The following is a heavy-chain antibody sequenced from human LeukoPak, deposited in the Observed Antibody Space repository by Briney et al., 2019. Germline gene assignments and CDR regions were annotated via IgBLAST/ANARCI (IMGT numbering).Heavy chain of an antibody. D-gene: IGHD6-13*01. CDR1: GFTFSSYG. CDR2: ISGSGGST. CDR3: AKGAPKRAFSSSWYRSPMDV. J-gene: IGHJ6*03. Sequence: GGSLRLSCAASGFTFSSYGMSWVRQAPGKGLEWVSAISGSGGSTYYADSVKGRFTISRDNSKNTLYLQMNSLRAEDTAVYYCAKGAPKRAFSSSWYRSPMDVWGKGTTVTISS. V-gene: IGHV3-23*01.